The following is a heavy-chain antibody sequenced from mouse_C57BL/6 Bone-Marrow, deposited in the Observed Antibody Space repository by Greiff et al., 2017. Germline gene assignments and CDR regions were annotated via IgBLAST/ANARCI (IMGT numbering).Heavy chain of an antibody. Sequence: QVQLQQPGAELVKPGASVKMSCKASGYTFTSYWITWVKPRPGQGLEWIGAIYPGSGSTNYNEKFKSKGTMTVDTSSSTDYMQLSSLTSEDYEVYNCARACDSNYWYIDVWGTGTTVTVSS. D-gene: IGHD2-5*01. CDR3: ARACDSNYWYIDV. CDR1: GYTFTSYW. CDR2: IYPGSGST. J-gene: IGHJ1*03. V-gene: IGHV1-55*01.